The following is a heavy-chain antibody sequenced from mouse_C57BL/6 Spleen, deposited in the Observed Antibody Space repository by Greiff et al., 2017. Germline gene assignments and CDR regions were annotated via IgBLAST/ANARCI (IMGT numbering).Heavy chain of an antibody. J-gene: IGHJ4*01. V-gene: IGHV1-80*01. CDR1: GYAFSSYW. Sequence: VQLQQSGAELVKPGASVKISCKASGYAFSSYWMNWVKQRPGKGLEWIGQIYPGDGDTNYNGKFKGKATLTADKSSSTAYMQLSSLTSEDSAVYFCARDGNYYYYAMDYWGQGTSVTVSS. CDR3: ARDGNYYYYAMDY. D-gene: IGHD2-1*01. CDR2: IYPGDGDT.